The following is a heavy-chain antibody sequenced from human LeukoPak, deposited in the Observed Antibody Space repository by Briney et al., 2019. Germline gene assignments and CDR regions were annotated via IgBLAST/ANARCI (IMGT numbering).Heavy chain of an antibody. Sequence: PGGSLRLSCAASGFTFSDYYMSWIRQAPGKGLEWVSYINSSGSTIYYADSVKGRFTISRDNAKNSLYLQMNSLRAEDTAVYYCARESGGSYYAEYFQHWGQGTLVTVSS. CDR1: GFTFSDYY. CDR3: ARESGGSYYAEYFQH. CDR2: INSSGSTI. J-gene: IGHJ1*01. D-gene: IGHD1-26*01. V-gene: IGHV3-11*04.